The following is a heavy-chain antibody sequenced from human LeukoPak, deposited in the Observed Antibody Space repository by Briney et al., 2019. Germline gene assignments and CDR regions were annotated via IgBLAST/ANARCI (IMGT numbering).Heavy chain of an antibody. CDR1: GFTFSSYG. V-gene: IGHV3-30*02. D-gene: IGHD4-17*01. CDR3: AKEGDYLSGEH. CDR2: IRYDGSNK. J-gene: IGHJ4*02. Sequence: GGSLRLSCAASGFTFSSYGTHWVRQAPGKGLEWVAFIRYDGSNKYYADSVKGRFTISRDNSKNTLYLQMNSLRAEDTAVYYCAKEGDYLSGEHWGQGTLVTVSS.